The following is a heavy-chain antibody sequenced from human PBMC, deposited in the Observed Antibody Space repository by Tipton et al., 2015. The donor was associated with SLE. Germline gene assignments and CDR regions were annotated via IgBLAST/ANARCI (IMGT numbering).Heavy chain of an antibody. CDR3: AKDLGRISGYDY. V-gene: IGHV3-30*04. CDR2: ISYDGSNK. J-gene: IGHJ4*02. D-gene: IGHD3-22*01. CDR1: GFTFSSYA. Sequence: SLRLSCAASGFTFSSYAMHWVRQAPGKGLEWVAVISYDGSNKYYADSVKGRFTISRDNSKNTLYLQMNSLRAEDTAVYYCAKDLGRISGYDYWGQGTLVTVSS.